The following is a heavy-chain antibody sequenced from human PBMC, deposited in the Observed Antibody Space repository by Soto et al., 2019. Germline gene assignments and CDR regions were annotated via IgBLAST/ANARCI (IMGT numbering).Heavy chain of an antibody. CDR3: ERQRDAGATRSDFDY. J-gene: IGHJ4*02. V-gene: IGHV5-51*01. CDR1: GYSFTNYW. Sequence: EMQLVQSGAEVKKPGESLKISCRGSGYSFTNYWIGWVLQMPGKGLELMGIIYPGDSDTRYSPSFQGQVTISADKSISTAYLQWSSLKASDTAMYYCERQRDAGATRSDFDYWGQGTLVTVSS. D-gene: IGHD5-12*01. CDR2: IYPGDSDT.